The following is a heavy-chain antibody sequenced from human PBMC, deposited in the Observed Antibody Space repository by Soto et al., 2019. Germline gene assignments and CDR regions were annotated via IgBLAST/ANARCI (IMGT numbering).Heavy chain of an antibody. CDR1: GGSVSSGSYY. CDR2: IYYSGST. J-gene: IGHJ4*02. CDR3: ARYYDSSGSLDY. D-gene: IGHD3-22*01. Sequence: SETLSLTCTVSGGSVSSGSYYRSWIRQPPGKGLEWIGYIYYSGSTNYNPSLKSRVTISVDTSKNQFSLKLSSVTAADTAVYYCARYYDSSGSLDYWGQGTLVTVSS. V-gene: IGHV4-61*01.